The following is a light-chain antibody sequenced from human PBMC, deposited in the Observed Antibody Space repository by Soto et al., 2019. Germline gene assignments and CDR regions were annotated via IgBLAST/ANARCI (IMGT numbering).Light chain of an antibody. CDR1: QSVSNTY. J-gene: IGKJ2*01. CDR2: GAS. CDR3: QQYGSSPRT. V-gene: IGKV3-20*01. Sequence: EIVLTQSPGTLSLSPGERVTLSCRASQSVSNTYLAWYQQKPGQAPRLLMYGASSRATGIPERFSGSGSGTDFTLTISRLEPEDFAVYYCQQYGSSPRTFGQGTKLEIK.